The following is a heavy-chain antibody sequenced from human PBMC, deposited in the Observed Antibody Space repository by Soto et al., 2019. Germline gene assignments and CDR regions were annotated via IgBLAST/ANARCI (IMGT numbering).Heavy chain of an antibody. CDR3: NTERTVAGNDY. CDR2: MNPNSGNT. J-gene: IGHJ4*02. Sequence: QVQLVQSGAEVKKPGASVKVSCKASGYTFTSYDINWVRQATGQGLEWMGWMNPNSGNTGYAQKFQGRVTMTRNTSISTAYTELNSLRTEDKAVYYWNTERTVAGNDYWGQGTLVSVSS. D-gene: IGHD6-19*01. V-gene: IGHV1-8*01. CDR1: GYTFTSYD.